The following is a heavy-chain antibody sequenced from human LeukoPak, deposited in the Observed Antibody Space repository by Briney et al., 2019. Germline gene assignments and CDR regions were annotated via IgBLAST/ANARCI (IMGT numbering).Heavy chain of an antibody. CDR3: AIGMMAPGTFDR. Sequence: ASVKVSCKASAYTFTSYYLQWVRQAPEQGLEWMGRINPNNGDTNCPQNFQGRVTMTRDTSISTAYMEMTSLTSDDTAVYWCAIGMMAPGTFDRRGQGTLVTVSS. CDR1: AYTFTSYY. V-gene: IGHV1-2*06. CDR2: INPNNGDT. J-gene: IGHJ4*02. D-gene: IGHD6-13*01.